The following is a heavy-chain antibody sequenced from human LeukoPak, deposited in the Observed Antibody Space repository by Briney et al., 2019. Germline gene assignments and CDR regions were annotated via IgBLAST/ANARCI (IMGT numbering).Heavy chain of an antibody. CDR3: ALAGYSNYLDGYMDV. Sequence: ASVKVSCKASGYTFTSYDINWVRQATGQGLEWMGWMNPNSGNTGYAQKFQGRVTITRNTSISTAYMELSSLRSEDTAVYYCALAGYSNYLDGYMDVWGKGTTVTVSS. J-gene: IGHJ6*03. D-gene: IGHD4-11*01. V-gene: IGHV1-8*03. CDR2: MNPNSGNT. CDR1: GYTFTSYD.